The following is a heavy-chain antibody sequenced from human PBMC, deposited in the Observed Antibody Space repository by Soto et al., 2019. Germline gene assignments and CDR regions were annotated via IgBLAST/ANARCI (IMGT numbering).Heavy chain of an antibody. CDR3: AKGTSSEFLLSFDD. V-gene: IGHV3-23*01. CDR1: GFPSSTYGFSTYA. CDR2: ITGSGTHS. Sequence: EVQLLQSGGGLIQPGGSLRLSCLASGFPSSTYGFSTYAMTWVHQPPGRGLEWVSVITGSGTHSYYADSVKGRFTISRDNSRNTLFLQMDSLRADDTAVYFCAKGTSSEFLLSFDDWGHGTLVTVSS. J-gene: IGHJ4*01. D-gene: IGHD3-10*01.